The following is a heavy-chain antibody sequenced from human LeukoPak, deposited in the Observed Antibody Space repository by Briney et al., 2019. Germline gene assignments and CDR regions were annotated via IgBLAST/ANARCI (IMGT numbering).Heavy chain of an antibody. CDR1: GGSISSYY. CDR2: ISYSGST. V-gene: IGHV4-59*01. Sequence: SETLSLTCTVSGGSISSYYWSWIRQPPGKGLEWIGYISYSGSTNYNPSLKSRVTISVDTSKNQFSLKLSSVTAADTAVYYCARGSAYYYDSSAFDYWGQGTLVTVSS. CDR3: ARGSAYYYDSSAFDY. J-gene: IGHJ4*02. D-gene: IGHD3-22*01.